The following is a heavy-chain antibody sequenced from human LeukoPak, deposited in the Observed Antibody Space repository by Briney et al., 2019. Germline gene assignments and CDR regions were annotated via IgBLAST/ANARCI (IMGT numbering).Heavy chain of an antibody. J-gene: IGHJ4*02. CDR1: GFTLMTYW. D-gene: IGHD2-15*01. V-gene: IGHV3-7*01. CDR2: TKQGGSQT. CDR3: VRVHGGSLEGPFDS. Sequence: GGSLRLSCAASGFTLMTYWMSWVRRAPGKGLEWVANTKQGGSQTAYVDSVKGRFTISRDNAQNSLYLQMNSLRVEDPAVSYCVRVHGGSLEGPFDSWGQGTLVTVSS.